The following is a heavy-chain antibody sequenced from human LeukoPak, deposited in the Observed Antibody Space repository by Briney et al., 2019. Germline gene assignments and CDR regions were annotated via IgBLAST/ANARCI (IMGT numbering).Heavy chain of an antibody. V-gene: IGHV1-2*02. Sequence: GASVKVSRKASGYTFTGYYMHWVRQAPGQGLEWMGWINPNSGGTNYAQKFQGRVTMTRDTSISTAYMELSRLRSEDTAVYYCATYPRYYYDSSGNYWGQGTLVTVSS. CDR3: ATYPRYYYDSSGNY. CDR1: GYTFTGYY. D-gene: IGHD3-22*01. J-gene: IGHJ4*02. CDR2: INPNSGGT.